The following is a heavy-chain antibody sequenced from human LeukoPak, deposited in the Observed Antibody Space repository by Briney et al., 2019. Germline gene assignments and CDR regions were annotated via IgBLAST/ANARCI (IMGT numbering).Heavy chain of an antibody. CDR2: INPNSGGT. Sequence: ASVKVSCKASGYTSTGYYMHWVRQAPGQGLEWMGRINPNSGGTNYAQKFQGRVTMARDTSISTAYMELSRLRSDDTAVYYCARIEWELLNAGSWGQGTLVTVSS. V-gene: IGHV1-2*06. D-gene: IGHD1-26*01. CDR3: ARIEWELLNAGS. CDR1: GYTSTGYY. J-gene: IGHJ5*02.